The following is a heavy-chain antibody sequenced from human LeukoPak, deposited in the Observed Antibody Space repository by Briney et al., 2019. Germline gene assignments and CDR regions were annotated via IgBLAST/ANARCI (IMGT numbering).Heavy chain of an antibody. D-gene: IGHD3-3*01. V-gene: IGHV3-21*01. Sequence: GESLRLSCAASGFTFSDYTMNWVRQAPGKGLEWVSTVDRSSSYIYYAESVKGRFTISRDTPKSSLYLQMNSLRAEDTAVYYCARGIWSGYYSYYYYMDVWGKGTTVTVSS. CDR3: ARGIWSGYYSYYYYMDV. CDR2: VDRSSSYI. CDR1: GFTFSDYT. J-gene: IGHJ6*03.